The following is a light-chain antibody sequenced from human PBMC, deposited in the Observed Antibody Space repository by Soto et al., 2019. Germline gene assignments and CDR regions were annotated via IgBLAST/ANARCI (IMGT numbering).Light chain of an antibody. Sequence: EVLMTQSPATLSVSPGESATLTCRASQGISSTLAWYQHKPGQTPRLLIYDTSTMDTGVPARFSGSRSGTEFTLTIKSLQSEDFAVYYCQRYNNWPLTFGGGTKVESK. CDR2: DTS. J-gene: IGKJ4*01. CDR3: QRYNNWPLT. V-gene: IGKV3-15*01. CDR1: QGISST.